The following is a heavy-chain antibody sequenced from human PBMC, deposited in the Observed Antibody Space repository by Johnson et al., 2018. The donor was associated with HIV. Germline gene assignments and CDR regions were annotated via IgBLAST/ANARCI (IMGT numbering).Heavy chain of an antibody. Sequence: VQLVESGGGLVQPGGSLRLSCAASGFTVSSYYMNWVRQAPGKGLEWVSVLFSGVTTYYADSVKGRFTISRDSSKNTLYLQMNSLRAEDTALYYCARDGGYKWNYVTLGDAFDIWGQGKMVTVSS. CDR2: LFSGVTT. V-gene: IGHV3-66*01. CDR3: ARDGGYKWNYVTLGDAFDI. CDR1: GFTVSSYY. D-gene: IGHD1-7*01. J-gene: IGHJ3*02.